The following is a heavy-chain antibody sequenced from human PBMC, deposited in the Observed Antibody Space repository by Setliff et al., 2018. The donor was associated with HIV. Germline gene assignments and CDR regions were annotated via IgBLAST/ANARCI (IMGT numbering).Heavy chain of an antibody. CDR2: IDYRGST. Sequence: SETLSLTCTVSGGPLSSYYWNWIRQPPGKGLEWIGDIDYRGSTNYNPSLQSRVIISADTSKNQFSLKFSSVTAADTAVYYCARGIAVRRKGGYYYYMDVWGKGTTVTVSS. J-gene: IGHJ6*03. CDR3: ARGIAVRRKGGYYYYMDV. V-gene: IGHV4-59*01. D-gene: IGHD6-6*01. CDR1: GGPLSSYY.